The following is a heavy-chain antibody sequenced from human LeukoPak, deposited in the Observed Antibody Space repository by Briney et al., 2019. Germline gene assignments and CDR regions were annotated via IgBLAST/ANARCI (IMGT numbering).Heavy chain of an antibody. V-gene: IGHV1-69*02. D-gene: IGHD4-11*01. Sequence: ASVKVSCKASGGTFSSYTISWVRRAPGQGLEWMGRIIPILGIANYAQKFQGRVAITADKSTSTAYMELSSLRSEDTAVYYCARPQWGGDYRYNWFDPWGQGTLVTVSS. CDR2: IIPILGIA. CDR1: GGTFSSYT. CDR3: ARPQWGGDYRYNWFDP. J-gene: IGHJ5*02.